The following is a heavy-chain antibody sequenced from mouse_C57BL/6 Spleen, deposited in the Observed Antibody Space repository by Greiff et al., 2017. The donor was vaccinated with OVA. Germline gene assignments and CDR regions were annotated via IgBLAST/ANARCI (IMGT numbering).Heavy chain of an antibody. Sequence: EVQGVESVAELVRPGASVKLSCTASGFNIKNTYMHWVKQRPEQGLEWIGRIDPANGNTKYAPKFQGKATITADTSSNTAYLQLSSLTSEDTAIYYCASRYGNFPYAMDYWGQGTSVTVSS. V-gene: IGHV14-3*01. J-gene: IGHJ4*01. CDR3: ASRYGNFPYAMDY. CDR1: GFNIKNTY. CDR2: IDPANGNT. D-gene: IGHD2-1*01.